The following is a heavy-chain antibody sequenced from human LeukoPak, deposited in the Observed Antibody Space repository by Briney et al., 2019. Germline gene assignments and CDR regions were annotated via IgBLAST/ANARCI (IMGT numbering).Heavy chain of an antibody. CDR3: VKDFGRNLGGPGY. CDR2: ISYDGSNK. D-gene: IGHD3-10*01. CDR1: GFTFSSYA. J-gene: IGHJ4*02. Sequence: GGSLRLSCAASGFTFSSYAMHWVRQAPGKGLEWVAVISYDGSNKYYADSVKGRFTISRDNSKNTLYLQMNSLRVEDTAVYYCVKDFGRNLGGPGYWGRGTLVTVSS. V-gene: IGHV3-30-3*01.